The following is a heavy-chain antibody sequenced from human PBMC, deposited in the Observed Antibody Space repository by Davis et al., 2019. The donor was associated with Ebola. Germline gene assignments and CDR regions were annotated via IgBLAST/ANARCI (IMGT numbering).Heavy chain of an antibody. CDR2: FDPEDGET. D-gene: IGHD3-22*01. V-gene: IGHV1-24*01. J-gene: IGHJ4*02. CDR1: GYTLTELS. CDR3: ARNNYYDSSGYDY. Sequence: ASVKVSCKVSGYTLTELSMHWVRQAPGKGLEWMGGFDPEDGETIYAQKFQGRVTITADKSTSTAYMELSSLRSEDTAVYYCARNNYYDSSGYDYWGQGTLVTVSS.